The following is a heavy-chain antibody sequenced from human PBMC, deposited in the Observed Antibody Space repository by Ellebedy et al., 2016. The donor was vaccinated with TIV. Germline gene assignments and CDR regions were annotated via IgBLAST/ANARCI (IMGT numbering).Heavy chain of an antibody. CDR1: GLSVTGSY. D-gene: IGHD4-23*01. J-gene: IGHJ2*01. Sequence: GESLKISXAASGLSVTGSYMSWVRQAPGKGLEWVASIKEDGSEKAHVDSVKGRFTISRDNAKNSLYLQMNSLRADDTALYYCARWPYGGDQGGYWYFDLWGRGTLVTVSS. CDR2: IKEDGSEK. V-gene: IGHV3-7*01. CDR3: ARWPYGGDQGGYWYFDL.